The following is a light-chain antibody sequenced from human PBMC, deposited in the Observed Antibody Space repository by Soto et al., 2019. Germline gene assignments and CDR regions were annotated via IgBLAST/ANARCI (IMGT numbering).Light chain of an antibody. CDR3: TSWTTSTTMI. J-gene: IGLJ2*01. CDR2: DVN. Sequence: QAALTQPASVYGSPGQSITISCTGTSSDIGAYNFVSWYQQHPGKAPKLMLYDVNIRPSGVSNRFSGSKSGNTASLTISGLQAEDEADYYCTSWTTSTTMIFGGGTQLTVL. CDR1: SSDIGAYNF. V-gene: IGLV2-14*03.